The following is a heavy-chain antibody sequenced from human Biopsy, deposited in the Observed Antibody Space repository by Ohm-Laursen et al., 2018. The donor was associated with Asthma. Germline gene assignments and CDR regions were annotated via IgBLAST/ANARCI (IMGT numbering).Heavy chain of an antibody. CDR1: GFSFSRYG. CDR2: ISFDGSNK. D-gene: IGHD2-21*02. J-gene: IGHJ6*02. Sequence: SLRLSCTASGFSFSRYGMHWVRQAPGKGLEWVAVISFDGSNKYYGDSVKGRFTIARDNSRNTVYLQMNSLRAEDTAVYYCASYEVVTAILPMDVWGQGTTVTVSS. V-gene: IGHV3-30*03. CDR3: ASYEVVTAILPMDV.